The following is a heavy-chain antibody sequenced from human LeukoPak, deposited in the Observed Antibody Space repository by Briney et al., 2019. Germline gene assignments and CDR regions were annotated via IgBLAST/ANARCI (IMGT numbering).Heavy chain of an antibody. CDR3: ARDLNYYGSGIPSDP. Sequence: PGGSLRLSCAASGFTFSSYSMNWVRQAPGKGLEWVSSISSSSSYIYYADSVKGRFTISRDNAKNSLYLQMNSLRAEDTAVYYCARDLNYYGSGIPSDPWGQGTLVTVSS. CDR1: GFTFSSYS. V-gene: IGHV3-21*04. CDR2: ISSSSSYI. D-gene: IGHD3-10*01. J-gene: IGHJ5*02.